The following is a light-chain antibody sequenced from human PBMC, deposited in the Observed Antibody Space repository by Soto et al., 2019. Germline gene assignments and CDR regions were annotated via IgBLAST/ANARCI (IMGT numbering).Light chain of an antibody. V-gene: IGKV3-20*01. CDR1: QIVISSY. CDR2: GAS. CDR3: QQYGSSPLT. J-gene: IGKJ4*01. Sequence: EIVLTQSAGTLSLSPGERDTLSCRASQIVISSYLAWYQRKPGQAPRLLIYGASSRATGIPDRFSGSGSGTDFTLTISRLEPEDFAVYYCQQYGSSPLTFGGGTKVDIK.